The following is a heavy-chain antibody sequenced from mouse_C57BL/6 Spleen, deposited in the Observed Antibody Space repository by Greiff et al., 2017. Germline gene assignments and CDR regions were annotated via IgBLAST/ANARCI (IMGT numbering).Heavy chain of an antibody. V-gene: IGHV2-5*01. CDR3: AKNDYDYPAWFAY. J-gene: IGHJ3*01. Sequence: VQLVESGPGLVQPSQSLSITCTVSGFSLTSYGVHWVRQSPGKGLEWLGVIWRGGSTDYNAAFMSRLSITKDNSKSQVFFKMNSLQADDTAIYYCAKNDYDYPAWFAYWGQGTLVTVSA. CDR2: IWRGGST. D-gene: IGHD2-4*01. CDR1: GFSLTSYG.